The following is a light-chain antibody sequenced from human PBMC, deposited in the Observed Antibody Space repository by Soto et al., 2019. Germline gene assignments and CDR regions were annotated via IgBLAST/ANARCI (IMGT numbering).Light chain of an antibody. CDR2: DVG. V-gene: IGLV2-11*01. CDR3: CSYTGSYTFVI. J-gene: IGLJ2*01. Sequence: QSALTQPRSVSGSPRQSVTISCTGTSSDVGGYNYVSWYQQHPGKAPQLMIYDVGKRPSGVPDRFSGSKSGNTASLTISGLQAEDEANYYCCSYTGSYTFVIFGGGTKL. CDR1: SSDVGGYNY.